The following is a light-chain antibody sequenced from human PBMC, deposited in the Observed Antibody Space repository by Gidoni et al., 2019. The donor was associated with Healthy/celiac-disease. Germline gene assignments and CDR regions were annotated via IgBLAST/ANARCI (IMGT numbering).Light chain of an antibody. CDR3: QQYDTLPPFT. Sequence: DIQMTQFPSSLSASVGDRVTITCQASQDISNYLNWYQQKPGKAPKLLIYDASNLETGVPSRFSGSGSGTDFTFTISSLQPDDIATYYCQQYDTLPPFTFGPGTKVDIK. J-gene: IGKJ3*01. V-gene: IGKV1-33*01. CDR2: DAS. CDR1: QDISNY.